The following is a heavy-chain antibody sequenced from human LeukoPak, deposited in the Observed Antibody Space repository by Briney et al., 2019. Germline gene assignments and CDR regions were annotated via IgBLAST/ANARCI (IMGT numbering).Heavy chain of an antibody. CDR3: TTLRKAGKSFRFDY. CDR1: GFTFSSYG. CDR2: IKSKTDGGTT. Sequence: PGGSLRLSCAASGFTFSSYGMSWVRQAPGKGLEWVGRIKSKTDGGTTDYAAPVKGRFTISRDDSKNTLYLQMNSLKTEDTAVYYCTTLRKAGKSFRFDYWGQGTLVTVSS. V-gene: IGHV3-15*01. D-gene: IGHD1-1*01. J-gene: IGHJ4*02.